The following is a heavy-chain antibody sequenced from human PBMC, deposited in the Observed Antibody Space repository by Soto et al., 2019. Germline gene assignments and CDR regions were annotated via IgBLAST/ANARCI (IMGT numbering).Heavy chain of an antibody. CDR1: WGSFSGYC. CDR2: INHSGST. D-gene: IGHD6-19*01. CDR3: ARWGSGWYYFDY. J-gene: IGHJ4*02. Sequence: ASVTLCPTWGVDWGSFSGYCCSWIRQPPGKGLEWIGEINHSGSTNYNPSLKSRVTISVDTSKNQFSLKLSSVTAADTAVYYCARWGSGWYYFDYWGQGTLVTVSS. V-gene: IGHV4-34*01.